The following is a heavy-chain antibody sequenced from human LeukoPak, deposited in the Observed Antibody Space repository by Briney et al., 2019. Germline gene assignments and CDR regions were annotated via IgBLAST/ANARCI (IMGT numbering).Heavy chain of an antibody. V-gene: IGHV3-48*01. J-gene: IGHJ6*03. Sequence: GGSLRLSCAASGFTFSSYSMNWVRQAPGKGLEWVSYISSSSSTIYYADSVKGRFTISRDNAKNSLYLQMNSLRAEDTAVYYCAKAGGYYYYYYMDVWGKGTTVTVSS. CDR2: ISSSSSTI. CDR1: GFTFSSYS. D-gene: IGHD3-16*01. CDR3: AKAGGYYYYYYMDV.